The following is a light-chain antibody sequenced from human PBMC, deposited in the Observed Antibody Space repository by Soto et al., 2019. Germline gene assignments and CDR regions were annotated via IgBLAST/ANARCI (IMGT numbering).Light chain of an antibody. CDR2: WAS. V-gene: IGKV4-1*01. Sequence: DIVMTQSPDSLAVSLGERATINCKSSQSVIYSSNNKNYLAWYQQKPGQPPKLLIYWASTRESGVPDRFSGSGSGTDFTLTISSLHAEEVAVYYCQQYYSTPGTFGGGTKVEIK. J-gene: IGKJ4*01. CDR3: QQYYSTPGT. CDR1: QSVIYSSNNKNY.